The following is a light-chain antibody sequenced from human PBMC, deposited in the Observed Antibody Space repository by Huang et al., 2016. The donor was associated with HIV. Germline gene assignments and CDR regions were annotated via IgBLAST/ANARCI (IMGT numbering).Light chain of an antibody. CDR2: ATS. V-gene: IGKV1-39*01. CDR1: QSISSY. Sequence: DIQLTQSPSSLSASVGGRVTVACRASQSISSYLNWYKKKPGNAPNLLIYATSSLESGVPSRFSVRGTGTTFILTISDLQPEDFASYYCQQTYTTPWTFGQGTKVEIK. J-gene: IGKJ1*01. CDR3: QQTYTTPWT.